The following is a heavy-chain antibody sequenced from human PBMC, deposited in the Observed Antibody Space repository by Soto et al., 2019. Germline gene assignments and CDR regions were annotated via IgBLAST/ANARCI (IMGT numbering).Heavy chain of an antibody. CDR3: ARGLGREYHDDRGSFHLDY. D-gene: IGHD3-22*01. CDR2: LYPNGRA. CDR1: GFTVSSNY. V-gene: IGHV3-53*01. J-gene: IGHJ4*02. Sequence: SLRLSCAASGFTVSSNYPTWVRQAPGKALKWVSVLYPNGRAFYADSVKGRFTISTDNSKNSVYLQMNTLSAEDTALYYCARGLGREYHDDRGSFHLDYWGQGTLVTVSS.